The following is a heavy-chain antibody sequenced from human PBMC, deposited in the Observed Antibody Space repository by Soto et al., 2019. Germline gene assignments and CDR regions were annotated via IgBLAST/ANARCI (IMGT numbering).Heavy chain of an antibody. CDR3: ARVRRDGDYYYYYMDV. CDR2: IYYSGSN. V-gene: IGHV4-59*01. J-gene: IGHJ6*03. D-gene: IGHD4-17*01. Sequence: ASETLSLTCTVSGGSISSYYWSWIRQPPGKGLEWIGYIYYSGSNKYNPSLKSRVTISVDTSNNQFSLKLSSVTAADTAVYYCARVRRDGDYYYYYMDVWGKGTTVTVSS. CDR1: GGSISSYY.